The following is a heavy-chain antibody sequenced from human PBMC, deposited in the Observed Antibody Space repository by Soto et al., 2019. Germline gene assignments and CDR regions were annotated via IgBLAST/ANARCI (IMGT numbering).Heavy chain of an antibody. J-gene: IGHJ4*02. CDR2: ISYDGSNT. CDR3: ARGERGASGSYYIY. D-gene: IGHD3-10*01. Sequence: GGSLRLSCAASGFTFNTYAMHWVRQAPGKGLEWVAIISYDGSNTYYADSVEGRFTISRDNSKNTLYLQMNSLRAEDTTVYYCARGERGASGSYYIYWGQGTLVTVSS. CDR1: GFTFNTYA. V-gene: IGHV3-30-3*01.